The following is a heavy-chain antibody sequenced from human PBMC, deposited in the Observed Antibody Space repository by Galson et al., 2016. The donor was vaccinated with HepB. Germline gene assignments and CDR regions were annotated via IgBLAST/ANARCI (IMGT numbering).Heavy chain of an antibody. Sequence: SETLSPTCTVAGGSISRRAYYWGWIRQPPGRGPEWIGSTHHSRTTSYYASPNSRVTITVDTSNNQFSLNLRSVTAADTAVYYWARHSCVSSVTYQGIDNWGQGTLVTVSS. CDR1: GGSISRRAYY. D-gene: IGHD1-26*01. CDR3: ARHSCVSSVTYQGIDN. CDR2: THHSRTT. V-gene: IGHV4-39*01. J-gene: IGHJ4*02.